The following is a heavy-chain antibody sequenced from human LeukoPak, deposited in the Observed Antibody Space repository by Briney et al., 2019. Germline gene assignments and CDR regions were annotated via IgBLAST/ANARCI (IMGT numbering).Heavy chain of an antibody. CDR1: GFTFSTYG. V-gene: IGHV3-30*02. D-gene: IGHD3-22*01. Sequence: GGSLRLSCAASGFTFSTYGMHWVRQAPGKGLEWVAFVRYDGSKKYYTNSVKGRFTISRDNSKNTLYLQMNSLRAEDTAVYYCAKGENYYDSSGYYEEDYWGQGTLVTVSS. CDR3: AKGENYYDSSGYYEEDY. CDR2: VRYDGSKK. J-gene: IGHJ4*02.